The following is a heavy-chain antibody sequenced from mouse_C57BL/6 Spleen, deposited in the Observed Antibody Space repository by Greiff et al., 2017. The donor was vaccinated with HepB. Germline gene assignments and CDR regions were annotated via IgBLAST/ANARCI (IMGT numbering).Heavy chain of an antibody. J-gene: IGHJ1*03. CDR3: ASRYYYGSSHWYFDV. D-gene: IGHD1-1*01. CDR2: IYPGSGST. Sequence: VQLQQSGAELVKPGASVKMSCKASGYTFTSYWITWVKQRPGQGLEWIGDIYPGSGSTNYNEKFKSKATLTVDTSSSTAYMQLSSLTSEDSAVYYFASRYYYGSSHWYFDVWGTGTTVTVSS. CDR1: GYTFTSYW. V-gene: IGHV1-55*01.